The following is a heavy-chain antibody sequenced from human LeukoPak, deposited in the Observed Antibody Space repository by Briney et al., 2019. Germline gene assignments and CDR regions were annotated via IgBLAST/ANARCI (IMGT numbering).Heavy chain of an antibody. V-gene: IGHV3-53*01. J-gene: IGHJ3*02. CDR3: ARGDHRDGYRNYAFDI. CDR1: GFTVSSNY. D-gene: IGHD5-24*01. Sequence: GGSLRLSCAASGFTVSSNYMSWVRQAPGKGLEWVSVIYSGGSTYYADSVKGRFTISRDNSKNTLYLQMNSLRAEDTAVYYCARGDHRDGYRNYAFDIWSQGTMVTVSS. CDR2: IYSGGST.